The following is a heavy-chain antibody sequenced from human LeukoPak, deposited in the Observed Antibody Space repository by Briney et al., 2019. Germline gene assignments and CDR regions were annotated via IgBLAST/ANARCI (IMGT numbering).Heavy chain of an antibody. J-gene: IGHJ3*02. CDR2: ISGGGADT. CDR3: AKGCGITMVLGVIAAFDI. D-gene: IGHD3-10*01. Sequence: GGSLRLSCATSGFTFAGSAMGWVRQAPGKGLEWVSAISGGGADTYYADSVKGRFTISKDSSKNTLYLQMNSLRAEDTAVYYCAKGCGITMVLGVIAAFDIWGQGTMVTVSS. CDR1: GFTFAGSA. V-gene: IGHV3-23*01.